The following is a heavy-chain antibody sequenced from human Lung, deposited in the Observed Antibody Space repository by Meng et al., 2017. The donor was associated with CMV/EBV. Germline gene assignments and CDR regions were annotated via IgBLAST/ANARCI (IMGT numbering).Heavy chain of an antibody. V-gene: IGHV3-7*01. Sequence: GGSXRLXXAASGFTFNNYWMTWVRQAPGKGLEWVANIKQDGSEKYYVDSVKGRFTVSRDNAKNSLYLQMNSLRAEDTAVYYCARDAPYCSSTSCYYSYGLDVWXQGTTVTVSS. J-gene: IGHJ6*02. D-gene: IGHD2-2*01. CDR2: IKQDGSEK. CDR1: GFTFNNYW. CDR3: ARDAPYCSSTSCYYSYGLDV.